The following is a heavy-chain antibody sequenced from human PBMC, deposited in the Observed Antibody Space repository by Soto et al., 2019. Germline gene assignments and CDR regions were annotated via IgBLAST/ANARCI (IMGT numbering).Heavy chain of an antibody. CDR3: ARSKSIAVAGSPRRLTYYYGMDV. CDR2: INPSGGST. V-gene: IGHV1-46*01. CDR1: GYTFTSYY. Sequence: GASVKVSCKASGYTFTSYYMHWVRQAPGQGLEWMGIINPSGGSTSYAQKFQGRVTMTRDTSTSTVYMELSSLRSEDTAVYYCARSKSIAVAGSPRRLTYYYGMDVWGQGTTVTVSS. J-gene: IGHJ6*02. D-gene: IGHD6-19*01.